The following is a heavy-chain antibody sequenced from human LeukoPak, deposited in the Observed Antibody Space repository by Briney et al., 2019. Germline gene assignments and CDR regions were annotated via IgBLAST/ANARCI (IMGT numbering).Heavy chain of an antibody. V-gene: IGHV4-4*02. CDR2: IYHSGST. CDR1: GGSISSSNW. D-gene: IGHD2-15*01. J-gene: IGHJ6*02. Sequence: SETLSLTCAVSGGSISSSNWWSWVRQPPGKGLEWIGEIYHSGSTNYNPSLKSRVTISVDKSKNQFSLKLSSATAADTAVYYCARDGRYCSGGSCYSYYYYYYGMDVWGQGTTVTVSS. CDR3: ARDGRYCSGGSCYSYYYYYYGMDV.